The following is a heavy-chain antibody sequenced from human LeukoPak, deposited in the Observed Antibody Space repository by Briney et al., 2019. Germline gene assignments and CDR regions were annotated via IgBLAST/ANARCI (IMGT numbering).Heavy chain of an antibody. CDR3: ARVAFGELWGMDV. J-gene: IGHJ6*04. CDR2: ISSSSDYI. Sequence: GGSLRLFCAASGFTFSSYNMNWVRQAPGKGLEWVSSISSSSDYIYYADSVKGRFTISRDSATNSLYLQMNSLRAEDTAVYHCARVAFGELWGMDVWGKGTTVTISS. V-gene: IGHV3-21*01. CDR1: GFTFSSYN. D-gene: IGHD3-10*01.